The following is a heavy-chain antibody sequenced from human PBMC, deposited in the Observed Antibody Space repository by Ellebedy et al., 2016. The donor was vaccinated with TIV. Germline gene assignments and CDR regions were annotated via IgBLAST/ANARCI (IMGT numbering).Heavy chain of an antibody. CDR3: ARSASIGSWYYFDY. Sequence: AASVKVSCKASGYTFTSYGISWVRQAPGQGLEWMGWISAYNGNTNYAQKFQGWVTMTRDTSISTAYMELSRLRSDDTAVYYCARSASIGSWYYFDYWGQGTLVTVSS. V-gene: IGHV1-18*01. D-gene: IGHD2-8*02. J-gene: IGHJ4*02. CDR2: ISAYNGNT. CDR1: GYTFTSYG.